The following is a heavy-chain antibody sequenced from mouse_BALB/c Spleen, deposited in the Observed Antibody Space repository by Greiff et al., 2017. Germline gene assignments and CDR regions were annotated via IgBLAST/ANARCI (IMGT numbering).Heavy chain of an antibody. CDR2: ISSGGGST. CDR1: GFAFSSYD. D-gene: IGHD1-1*01. CDR3: ARHEPYGSSYFDY. V-gene: IGHV5-12-1*01. Sequence: EVLLLESGGGLVKPGGSLKLSCAASGFAFSSYDMSWVRQTPEKRLEWVAYISSGGGSTYYPDTVKGRFTISRDNATSTLYLQMRSLKSEDTAMYYCARHEPYGSSYFDYWGQGTTLTVSS. J-gene: IGHJ2*01.